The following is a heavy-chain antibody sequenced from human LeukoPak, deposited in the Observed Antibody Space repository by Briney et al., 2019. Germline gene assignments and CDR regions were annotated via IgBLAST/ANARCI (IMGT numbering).Heavy chain of an antibody. CDR2: MNPNSGNT. D-gene: IGHD6-13*01. CDR1: GYTFTSYD. J-gene: IGHJ6*03. Sequence: ASVKVSCKASGYTFTSYDINWVRQATGQGLEWMGWMNPNSGNTGYAQKFQGRVTMTRNTSISTAYMELSSLRSEDTAVYYCARGYIAAEVTYYYYYYMDVWGKGTTVTVSS. V-gene: IGHV1-8*01. CDR3: ARGYIAAEVTYYYYYYMDV.